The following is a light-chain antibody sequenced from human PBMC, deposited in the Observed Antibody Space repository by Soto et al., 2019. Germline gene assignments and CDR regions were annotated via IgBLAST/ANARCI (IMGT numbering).Light chain of an antibody. CDR1: QSVLYSSNNKNY. Sequence: DIVMTQSPDSLAVSLGERATINCKSSQSVLYSSNNKNYLAWYQQKPGQPPKLLIYWASTRESGVPDRFSGSGSGTDFTLTISRLQAEDVAVYYCQQYYSTPPTFDGGTKVEIK. CDR3: QQYYSTPPT. CDR2: WAS. V-gene: IGKV4-1*01. J-gene: IGKJ4*01.